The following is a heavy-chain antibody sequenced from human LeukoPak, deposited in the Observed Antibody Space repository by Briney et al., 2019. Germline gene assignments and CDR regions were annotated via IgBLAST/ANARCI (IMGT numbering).Heavy chain of an antibody. J-gene: IGHJ5*02. CDR2: IYYSGST. CDR3: ARDRRYYYDSSGYYNWFDP. V-gene: IGHV4-59*01. Sequence: PSETLSLTCTVSGGSISSYYWSWIRQPPGKGLEWIGHIYYSGSTNYNPSLKSRVTISVDTSKNQFSLKLSSVTAADTAVYYCARDRRYYYDSSGYYNWFDPWGQGTLVTVSS. D-gene: IGHD3-22*01. CDR1: GGSISSYY.